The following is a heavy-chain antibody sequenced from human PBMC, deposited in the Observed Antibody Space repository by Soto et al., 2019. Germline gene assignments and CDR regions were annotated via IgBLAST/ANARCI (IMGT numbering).Heavy chain of an antibody. CDR3: ARDAVYNDGLWLPDY. Sequence: EVQLLESGGDLVQPGGSLRLSCAASGFTLSRNAIMWVRQAPGKGLEWVSGIIGTGTPYHADSVKGRFTISKDNSKNTLYLQMNSLRAEDTAVYYCARDAVYNDGLWLPDYWGPGTLVTVSS. V-gene: IGHV3-23*01. CDR2: IIGTGTP. D-gene: IGHD1-1*01. J-gene: IGHJ4*02. CDR1: GFTLSRNA.